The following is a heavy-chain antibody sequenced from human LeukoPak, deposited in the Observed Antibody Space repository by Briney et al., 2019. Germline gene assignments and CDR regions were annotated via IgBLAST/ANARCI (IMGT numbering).Heavy chain of an antibody. CDR1: GFSFSSYS. V-gene: IGHV3-48*01. Sequence: PGGSLRLSCAASGFSFSSYSMNWVRHAPGKGLEWVSYISSSSSTIYYTDSVKGRFTISRDNAKNTLYLQMNSLRAEDTAVYYCARDRGGTTVTYFVDYWGQGTLVTVSS. CDR3: ARDRGGTTVTYFVDY. D-gene: IGHD4-17*01. J-gene: IGHJ4*02. CDR2: ISSSSSTI.